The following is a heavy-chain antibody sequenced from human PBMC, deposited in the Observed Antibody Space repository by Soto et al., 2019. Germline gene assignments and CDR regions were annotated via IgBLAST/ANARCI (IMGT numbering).Heavy chain of an antibody. J-gene: IGHJ4*02. CDR1: GFTFSSYW. CDR3: ARGYCTNGVCPPFDY. CDR2: INSDRSST. Sequence: EVQLVESGGGLVQPGGSLRLSCAASGFTFSSYWMHWVRQAPGKGLVWVSRINSDRSSTSYADSVKGRFTISRDNAKNTLYLQMNSLRAEDTAVYYCARGYCTNGVCPPFDYWGQGTLVTVSS. D-gene: IGHD2-8*01. V-gene: IGHV3-74*01.